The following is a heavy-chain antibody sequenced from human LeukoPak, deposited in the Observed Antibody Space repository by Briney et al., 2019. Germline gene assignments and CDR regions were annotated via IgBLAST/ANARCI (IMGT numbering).Heavy chain of an antibody. CDR3: ARVSRDNGGLDS. CDR2: ITYTSRYI. Sequence: PGGSLRLSCAASGFTFDNHAMNWVRQAPGKGLEWVSSITYTSRYIYYADSVEGRFTTSRDNAKNSLFLQMNSLRAEDTAVYYCARVSRDNGGLDSWGPGTLVTVSS. V-gene: IGHV3-21*01. CDR1: GFTFDNHA. J-gene: IGHJ4*02. D-gene: IGHD4-23*01.